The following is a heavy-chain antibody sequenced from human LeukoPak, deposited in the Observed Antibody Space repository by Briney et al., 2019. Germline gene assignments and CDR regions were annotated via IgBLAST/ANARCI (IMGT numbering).Heavy chain of an antibody. D-gene: IGHD6-19*01. V-gene: IGHV4-61*01. CDR1: GGSISSSSYY. J-gene: IGHJ4*02. CDR2: IYYSGST. Sequence: SETLSLTCTVSGGSISSSSYYWSWIRQPPGKGLEWIGYIYYSGSTNYNPSLKSRVTISVDTSKNQFSLKLSSVTAADTAVYYCARGTYRGLAVAGIYLWGQGTLVTVSS. CDR3: ARGTYRGLAVAGIYL.